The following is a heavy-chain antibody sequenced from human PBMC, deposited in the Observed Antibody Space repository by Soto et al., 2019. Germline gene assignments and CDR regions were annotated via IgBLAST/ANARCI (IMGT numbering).Heavy chain of an antibody. CDR1: GGTFSSYA. Sequence: GASVKVSCKASGGTFSSYAISWVRQAPGQGLEWMGEIIPIFGTANYAQKFQGRVTITADESTSTAYMELSSLRSEDTAVYYCARDSGVVVIKDPWYYYYGMDVWGQGTTVTVSS. V-gene: IGHV1-69*13. D-gene: IGHD3-22*01. J-gene: IGHJ6*02. CDR3: ARDSGVVVIKDPWYYYYGMDV. CDR2: IIPIFGTA.